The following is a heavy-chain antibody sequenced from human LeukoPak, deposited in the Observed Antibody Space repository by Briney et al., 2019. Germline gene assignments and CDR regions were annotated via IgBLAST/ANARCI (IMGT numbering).Heavy chain of an antibody. CDR2: ISGSGGST. CDR3: AKDPMRVTQFDY. J-gene: IGHJ4*02. V-gene: IGHV3-23*01. D-gene: IGHD2-2*01. CDR1: GFTFSSYA. Sequence: GGSLRLSCAASGFTFSSYAMSWVRQAPGKGLEWVSAISGSGGSTTYANPAMGRFTISRANTTNTLYLPKNSPVTDATTVYYCAKDPMRVTQFDYWGQGTLVTVSS.